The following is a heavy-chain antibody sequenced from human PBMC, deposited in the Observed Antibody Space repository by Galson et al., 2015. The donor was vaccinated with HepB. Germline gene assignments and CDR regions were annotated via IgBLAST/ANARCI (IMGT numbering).Heavy chain of an antibody. D-gene: IGHD2-2*02. CDR2: INHSGST. V-gene: IGHV4-34*01. CDR3: AREPFWYQLLYAWFDP. Sequence: LSLTCAVYGGSFSGYYWSWIRQPPGKGLEWIGEINHSGSTNYNPSLKSRVTISVDTSKNQFSLKLSSVTAADTAVYYCAREPFWYQLLYAWFDPWGQGTLVTVSS. CDR1: GGSFSGYY. J-gene: IGHJ5*02.